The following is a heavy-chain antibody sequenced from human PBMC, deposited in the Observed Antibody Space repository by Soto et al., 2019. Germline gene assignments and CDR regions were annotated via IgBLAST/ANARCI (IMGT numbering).Heavy chain of an antibody. Sequence: QVQLQESGPGLVKPSETLSLTCTVSGGSISSYYWSWIRQPPGKGLEWIGYIFYSGSTNYNPSLKSRVPISVDTSKNHFSPKLSSVTAADTPVYYCARRYSSSLACWGQGTLVTVSS. CDR3: ARRYSSSLAC. D-gene: IGHD6-13*01. V-gene: IGHV4-59*08. CDR2: IFYSGST. CDR1: GGSISSYY. J-gene: IGHJ4*02.